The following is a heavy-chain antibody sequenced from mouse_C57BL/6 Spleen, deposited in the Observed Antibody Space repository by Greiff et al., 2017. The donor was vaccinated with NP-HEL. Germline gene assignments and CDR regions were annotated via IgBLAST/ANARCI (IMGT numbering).Heavy chain of an antibody. V-gene: IGHV5-9-1*02. CDR2: ISSGGDYI. CDR3: TRGDYYGSSYYAMDY. Sequence: EVMLVESGEGLVKPGGSLKLSCAASGFTFSSYAMSWVRQTPEKRLEWVAYISSGGDYIYYADTVKGRFTISRDNARNTLYLQMSSLKSEDTAMYYCTRGDYYGSSYYAMDYWGQGTSVTVSS. CDR1: GFTFSSYA. D-gene: IGHD1-1*01. J-gene: IGHJ4*01.